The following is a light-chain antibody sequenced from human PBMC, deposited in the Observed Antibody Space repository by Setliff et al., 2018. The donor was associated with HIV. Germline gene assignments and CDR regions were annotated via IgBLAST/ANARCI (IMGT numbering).Light chain of an antibody. CDR2: VVS. J-gene: IGLJ3*02. Sequence: QSVLAQPASVSGSRGQSITISCIGTSSDVGAYNAVSWYQQHPGEAPKLIITVVSNRPSGVSNRFSGSKSGNTASLTISGLQTDDEADYHCSSYTSISTWVFGGGTKVTVL. CDR3: SSYTSISTWV. V-gene: IGLV2-14*01. CDR1: SSDVGAYNA.